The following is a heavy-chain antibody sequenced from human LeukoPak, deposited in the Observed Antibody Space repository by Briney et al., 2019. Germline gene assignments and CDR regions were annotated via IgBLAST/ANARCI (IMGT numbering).Heavy chain of an antibody. D-gene: IGHD3-3*01. Sequence: PGGPLRLSCAVSGFRISNYGMNWLRNAPGKGLGGLSYNRSDSSPKFYADPEERRYTISRDKPQNSLYLQMHSLRDEDAGVYFCSRDCRSGHGVFDVWGQGTMVTVSS. CDR2: NRSDSSPK. J-gene: IGHJ3*01. V-gene: IGHV3-48*02. CDR1: GFRISNYG. CDR3: SRDCRSGHGVFDV.